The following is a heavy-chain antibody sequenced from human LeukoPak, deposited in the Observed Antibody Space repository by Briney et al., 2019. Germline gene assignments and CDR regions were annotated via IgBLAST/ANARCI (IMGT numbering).Heavy chain of an antibody. V-gene: IGHV4-39*07. CDR1: GGSISSSSYY. CDR2: IYYSGSI. CDR3: ARERREQLLPPYTRLVTYFDY. Sequence: SETLSLTCTVSGGSISSSSYYWGWIRQPPGKGLEWIGSIYYSGSIYYNPSLKSRVTISVDTSKNQLSLKLRSVTAADTAVYYCARERREQLLPPYTRLVTYFDYWGQGTLVTVSS. J-gene: IGHJ4*02. D-gene: IGHD1-26*01.